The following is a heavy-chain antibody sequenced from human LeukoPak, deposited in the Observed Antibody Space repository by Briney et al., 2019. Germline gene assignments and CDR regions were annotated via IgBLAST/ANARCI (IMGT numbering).Heavy chain of an antibody. CDR2: ISSSGSTI. CDR1: GFTFSSYS. Sequence: QSGGSLRLSCAASGFTFSSYSMNWVRQAPGKGLEWVSYISSSGSTIHYADSVKGRFTISRDNAKNSLYLQMNSLRAEDTAVYYCARDGGYYYGSGSYYKGYYMDVWGKGTTVTISS. CDR3: ARDGGYYYGSGSYYKGYYMDV. J-gene: IGHJ6*03. D-gene: IGHD3-10*01. V-gene: IGHV3-48*04.